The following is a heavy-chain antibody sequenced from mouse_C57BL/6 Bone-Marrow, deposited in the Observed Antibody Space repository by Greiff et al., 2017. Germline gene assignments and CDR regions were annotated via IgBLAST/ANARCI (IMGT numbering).Heavy chain of an antibody. CDR2: INPYNGGT. J-gene: IGHJ4*01. CDR1: GYTFTDYY. D-gene: IGHD2-3*01. CDR3: ARDGISPYAMDY. Sequence: VQLQQSGPVLVKPGASVKMSCKASGYTFTDYYMNWVKQSHGKSLEWIGVINPYNGGTSYNQKFKGKATLTVDKSSSTAYMELNSLTSEDSAVYYCARDGISPYAMDYWGQGTSVTVSS. V-gene: IGHV1-19*01.